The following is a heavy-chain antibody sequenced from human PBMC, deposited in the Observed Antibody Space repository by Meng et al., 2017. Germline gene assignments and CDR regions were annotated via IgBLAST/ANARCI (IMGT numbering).Heavy chain of an antibody. V-gene: IGHV1-2*06. CDR1: GYTFTGYY. Sequence: ASVKVSCKASGYTFTGYYMHWVRQAPGQGLEWMGRINPNSGGTNYAQKFQGRVTITRNTSISTAYMELSSLRSEDTAVYYCARTGYCSSTSCYGPRDYYYYYGMDVWGQGTTVTVSS. CDR3: ARTGYCSSTSCYGPRDYYYYYGMDV. CDR2: INPNSGGT. J-gene: IGHJ6*02. D-gene: IGHD2-2*01.